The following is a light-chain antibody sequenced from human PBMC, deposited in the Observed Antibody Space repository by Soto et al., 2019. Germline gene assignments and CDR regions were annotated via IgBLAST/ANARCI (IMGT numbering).Light chain of an antibody. J-gene: IGKJ1*01. Sequence: EIVLTQSPATLSLSPGERATLSCRASQSVGTFFAWYQQKPGQAPRLLIYDASNRATGIPPSFSGSGSGTDFTLTISSLEPEDFAVYYCQQCNNWPQWTFGQGTKVDIK. CDR2: DAS. CDR1: QSVGTF. CDR3: QQCNNWPQWT. V-gene: IGKV3-11*01.